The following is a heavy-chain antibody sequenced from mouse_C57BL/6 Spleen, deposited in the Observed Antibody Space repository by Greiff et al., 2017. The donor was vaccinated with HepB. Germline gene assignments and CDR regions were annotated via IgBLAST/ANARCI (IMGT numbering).Heavy chain of an antibody. J-gene: IGHJ1*03. D-gene: IGHD1-1*01. Sequence: VQLQQPGAELVKPGTSVKLSCKASGYTFTSYWMHWVKQRPGQGLEWIGMIHPNSGSTNYNEKFKSKATLTVDKSSSTAYMQLSSLTSEDSAVYYCARYRYYGTWYFDVWGTGTTVTVSS. V-gene: IGHV1-64*01. CDR1: GYTFTSYW. CDR3: ARYRYYGTWYFDV. CDR2: IHPNSGST.